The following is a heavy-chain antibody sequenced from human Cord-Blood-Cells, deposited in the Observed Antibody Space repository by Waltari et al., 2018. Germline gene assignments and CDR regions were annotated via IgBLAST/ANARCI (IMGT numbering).Heavy chain of an antibody. CDR2: IYYSGST. Sequence: QVQLQESGPGLVKPSETLSLHCTVSGGSISSHYWSSIRQPPGKGLEWIGYIYYSGSTNYNPSLKSRVTISVDTSKNQFSLKLSSVTAADTAVYYCARDGWVGATENDAFDIWGQGTMVTVSS. CDR3: ARDGWVGATENDAFDI. J-gene: IGHJ3*02. CDR1: GGSISSHY. V-gene: IGHV4-59*11. D-gene: IGHD1-26*01.